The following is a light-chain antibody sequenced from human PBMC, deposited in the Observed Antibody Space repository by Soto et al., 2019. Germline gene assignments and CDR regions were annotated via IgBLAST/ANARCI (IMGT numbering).Light chain of an antibody. CDR2: EVS. CDR3: SSYTSSSTLG. V-gene: IGLV2-14*01. CDR1: SSDVGGYNY. J-gene: IGLJ1*01. Sequence: QSALTQPASVSGSPGQSITISCTGTSSDVGGYNYVSWYQQHPGKAPKLMIYEVSNRPSGVSNRFSGSKSGNTASLTISGLQADDEADYYCSSYTSSSTLGFGTGTKLTVL.